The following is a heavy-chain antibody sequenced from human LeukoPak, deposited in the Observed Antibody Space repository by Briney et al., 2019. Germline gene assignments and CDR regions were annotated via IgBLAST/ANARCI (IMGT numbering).Heavy chain of an antibody. D-gene: IGHD3-16*01. J-gene: IGHJ4*02. CDR3: ARGLQAGGNYFDY. Sequence: SETLSLTCTVSGGSISSSSYYWGWIRQPPGKGLEWIGSIYYSGSTYYNPSLKSRVTISVDTSKNQFSLKLSSVTAADTAVYYCARGLQAGGNYFDYWGQGTLVTVSS. V-gene: IGHV4-39*07. CDR2: IYYSGST. CDR1: GGSISSSSYY.